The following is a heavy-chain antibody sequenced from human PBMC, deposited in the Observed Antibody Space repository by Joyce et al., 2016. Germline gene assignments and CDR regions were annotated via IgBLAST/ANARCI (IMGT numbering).Heavy chain of an antibody. CDR1: GFTFSNYV. CDR2: YAAGGDHS. CDR3: ARDPGAGTYGKFDL. D-gene: IGHD1-26*01. Sequence: EVQLVESGGGLVQPGGSLRLSCAATGFTFSNYVMNWFRKVPGKGLVWLSYYAAGGDHSQYAAPVSGRFIISRDNARNSLYLQMDNLGDEDSALYFCARDPGAGTYGKFDLWGQGTRVIVSS. J-gene: IGHJ4*02. V-gene: IGHV3-48*02.